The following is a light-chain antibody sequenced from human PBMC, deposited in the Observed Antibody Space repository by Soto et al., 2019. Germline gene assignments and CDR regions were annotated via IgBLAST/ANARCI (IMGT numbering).Light chain of an antibody. CDR2: RES. J-gene: IGLJ2*01. CDR3: QLGETAVV. Sequence: SYELPQPLSVSVALGQTARITCGGNNIGSKHVHWYQQKPGQAPVLVIYRESKRPSGIPERFSGSNSGNTATLTISRAQAGDEADYYCQLGETAVVFGGGTKLTVL. CDR1: NIGSKH. V-gene: IGLV3-9*01.